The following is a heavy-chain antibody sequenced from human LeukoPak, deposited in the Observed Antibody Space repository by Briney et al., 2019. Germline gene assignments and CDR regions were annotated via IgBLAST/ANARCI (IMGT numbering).Heavy chain of an antibody. Sequence: SETLSLTCTVSGGSISTSNYYWGWIRQPPGKGLEWIGNIFYSGSTYYSPSLRSRVTISLDTSRNQFSLKLNSVTAADTAVYYCARVRPAGYCSGGSCYSRPRVFDYWGQGTLVTVSS. CDR3: ARVRPAGYCSGGSCYSRPRVFDY. J-gene: IGHJ4*02. CDR2: IFYSGST. V-gene: IGHV4-39*07. D-gene: IGHD2-15*01. CDR1: GGSISTSNYY.